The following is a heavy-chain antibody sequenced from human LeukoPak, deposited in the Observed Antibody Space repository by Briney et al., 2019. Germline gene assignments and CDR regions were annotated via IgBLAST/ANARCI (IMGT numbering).Heavy chain of an antibody. CDR1: GGSISSYY. CDR3: ARAYRTSSPSDD. J-gene: IGHJ4*02. V-gene: IGHV4-4*07. D-gene: IGHD6-6*01. Sequence: SETLSLTCIVSGGSISSYYWSWIRQPAGKGLEWIGRINISGSTNYNPSLKSRVTMSVDTSKNQFSLKLSSVTAADTAVYYCARAYRTSSPSDDWGQGTLVTVSS. CDR2: INISGST.